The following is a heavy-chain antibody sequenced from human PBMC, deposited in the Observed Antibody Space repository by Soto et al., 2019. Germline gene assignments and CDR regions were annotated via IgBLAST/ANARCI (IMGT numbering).Heavy chain of an antibody. CDR3: ARELNNRYDP. V-gene: IGHV3-72*01. CDR1: GFTFSNHY. Sequence: EVQLVESGGGLVQPGGSLRLSCAASGFTFSNHYMAWVRQAPGKGLEWVGRIRNKANSYTTEYAVSGKGRCTISRDDSENSLYLQRNSLKTEDTAVYYCARELNNRYDPWGQGTLVNVSS. CDR2: IRNKANSYTT. J-gene: IGHJ5*02.